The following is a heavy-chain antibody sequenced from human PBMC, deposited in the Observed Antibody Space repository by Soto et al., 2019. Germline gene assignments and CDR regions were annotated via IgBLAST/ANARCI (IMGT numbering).Heavy chain of an antibody. V-gene: IGHV4-34*01. CDR1: GGSFSNNY. J-gene: IGHJ4*02. D-gene: IGHD3-10*01. CDR2: ISPSGTT. CDR3: ATSLWFGTQPEI. Sequence: SETLSLTCAVCGGSFSNNYWTWFRQPPGKGLEWIGEISPSGTTKYIPSLKSRGTISVDTSRKQFFLKVTSVSAADTAVYYCATSLWFGTQPEIWGPGTLVTVS.